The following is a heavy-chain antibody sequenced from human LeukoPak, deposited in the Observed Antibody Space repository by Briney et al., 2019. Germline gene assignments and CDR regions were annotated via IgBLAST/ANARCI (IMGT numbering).Heavy chain of an antibody. CDR2: ISGSGSAT. D-gene: IGHD2-2*02. CDR3: AKTEAPAAIRAGSDY. V-gene: IGHV3-23*01. Sequence: PGGSLRLSCAASGFTFSNYGMSWVRQAPGKGLEWVSTISGSGSATYNAGSVKGRFTTSRDNSNNTLYLQMNSLRAEDTAVYYCAKTEAPAAIRAGSDYWGQGTLVTVYS. CDR1: GFTFSNYG. J-gene: IGHJ4*02.